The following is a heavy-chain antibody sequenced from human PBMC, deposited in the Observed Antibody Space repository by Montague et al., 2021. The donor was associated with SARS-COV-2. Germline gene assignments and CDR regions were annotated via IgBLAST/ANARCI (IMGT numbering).Heavy chain of an antibody. CDR1: GGTLSSTSFY. V-gene: IGHV4-39*01. D-gene: IGHD3-9*01. CDR3: ARHGPYYEISTGYFRPYYFDH. CDR2: MHYRARP. Sequence: SETLSLTCSVSGGTLSSTSFYWGWIRQPPGRGLEWIGTMHYRARPYYXXXLQSRVTISADRSKNRFSLNLGSVTASDTAVYYCARHGPYYEISTGYFRPYYFDHWGQGSLVTVAS. J-gene: IGHJ4*02.